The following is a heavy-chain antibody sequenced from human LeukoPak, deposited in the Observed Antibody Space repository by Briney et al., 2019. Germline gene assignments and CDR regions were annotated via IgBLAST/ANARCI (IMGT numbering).Heavy chain of an antibody. Sequence: PGGSLRLSCAASGFTLSDHYIDWVRQAPGKGLEWVGRTRDKTNGYTTEYAASVKGRFSISRDDSKNSLYLQMNSLKTEDTAVYYCIRLRYNCVWDVDYWGQGTLVTVSS. CDR1: GFTLSDHY. V-gene: IGHV3-72*01. J-gene: IGHJ4*02. D-gene: IGHD1-20*01. CDR3: IRLRYNCVWDVDY. CDR2: TRDKTNGYTT.